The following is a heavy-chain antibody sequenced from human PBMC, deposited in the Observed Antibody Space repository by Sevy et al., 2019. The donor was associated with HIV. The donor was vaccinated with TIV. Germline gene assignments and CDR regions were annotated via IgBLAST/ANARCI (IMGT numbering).Heavy chain of an antibody. Sequence: GGSLRLSCAASGFTFSDYYMSWIRQAPGKGLEWVSYISSSSSYTNYADSVKGRFTTSRDNANNSLSLQMNSLRAEDTAVYYCARVCHTADRNYYYYMDVWGQGTTVTVSS. J-gene: IGHJ6*03. CDR2: ISSSSSYT. D-gene: IGHD5-18*01. CDR1: GFTFSDYY. CDR3: ARVCHTADRNYYYYMDV. V-gene: IGHV3-11*06.